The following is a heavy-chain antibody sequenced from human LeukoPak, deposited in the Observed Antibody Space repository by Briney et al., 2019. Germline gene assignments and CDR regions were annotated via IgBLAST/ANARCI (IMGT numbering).Heavy chain of an antibody. J-gene: IGHJ5*02. CDR1: GFTFSSYS. CDR2: ISSSSSYI. CDR3: AKGAFGWNYVQWFDP. Sequence: PGGSLRLSCAASGFTFSSYSMNWVRQAPGKGLEWVSSISSSSSYIYYADSVKGRFTISRDNAKNSLYLQMNSLRDEDTAVYYCAKGAFGWNYVQWFDPWGQGTLVTVSS. V-gene: IGHV3-21*01. D-gene: IGHD1-7*01.